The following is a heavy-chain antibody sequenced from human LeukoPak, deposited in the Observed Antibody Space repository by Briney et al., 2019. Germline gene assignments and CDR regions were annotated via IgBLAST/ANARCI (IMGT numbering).Heavy chain of an antibody. J-gene: IGHJ4*02. CDR2: IHSSSTPI. V-gene: IGHV3-48*01. Sequence: GGSLRLXCTGSGFTFSTYGMNWVRQAPGRGPEWVAYIHSSSTPIYYADSVRGRFTISRDNAKNSLYLQMNSHRAEATAVYCCAREGYSGYNSHWGQGTLVTVSS. CDR3: AREGYSGYNSH. D-gene: IGHD5-12*01. CDR1: GFTFSTYG.